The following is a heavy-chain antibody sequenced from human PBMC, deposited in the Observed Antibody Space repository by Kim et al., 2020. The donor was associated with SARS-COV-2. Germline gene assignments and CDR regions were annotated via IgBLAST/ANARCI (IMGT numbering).Heavy chain of an antibody. CDR1: RGSISARNYY. CDR3: AKHGLGDDYYYYGMDV. CDR2: IYYSGTT. Sequence: SETLSLTCTVSRGSISARNYYWGWLRQPPGKELEWIGSIYYSGTTYYNPSLKSRLVISVDTSKNQFSLKLNSVTAADTAVYFCAKHGLGDDYYYYGMDVWGQGTTVTVSS. D-gene: IGHD3-16*01. J-gene: IGHJ6*02. V-gene: IGHV4-39*01.